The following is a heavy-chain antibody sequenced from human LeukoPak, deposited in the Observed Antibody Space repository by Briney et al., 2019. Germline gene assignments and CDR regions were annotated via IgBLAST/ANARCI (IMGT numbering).Heavy chain of an antibody. CDR3: AREGLLWFGELLSYYYYGMDV. V-gene: IGHV1-2*02. CDR2: INPNSGGT. CDR1: GYTFTGYY. J-gene: IGHJ6*02. D-gene: IGHD3-10*01. Sequence: ASVKVSCKASGYTFTGYYMHWVRQAPGQGLEWMGWINPNSGGTNYAQKFQGRVTMIRDTSISTAYMELSRLRSDDTAVYYCAREGLLWFGELLSYYYYGMDVWGQGTTVTVSS.